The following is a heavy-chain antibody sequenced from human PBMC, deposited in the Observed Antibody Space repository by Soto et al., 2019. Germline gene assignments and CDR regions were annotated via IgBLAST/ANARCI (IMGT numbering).Heavy chain of an antibody. CDR1: GFSVNSNY. CDR2: IYAGGST. CDR3: AKGLYDGSRSPMGAFHF. J-gene: IGHJ3*01. V-gene: IGHV3-53*01. Sequence: EVQLVESGGGLIHPGESLRLSCAASGFSVNSNYMTWVRQDPGKGLDWVSIIYAGGSTYYADSVKGRFTISRDNSKNTLYLPIDSLRADDTAVYYCAKGLYDGSRSPMGAFHFWGQGTMVTVSP. D-gene: IGHD3-22*01.